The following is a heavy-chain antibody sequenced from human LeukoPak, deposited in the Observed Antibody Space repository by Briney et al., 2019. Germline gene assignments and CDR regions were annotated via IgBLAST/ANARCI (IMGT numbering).Heavy chain of an antibody. CDR2: ISGSGGST. CDR3: ARDQVAVARDY. V-gene: IGHV3-69-1*01. Sequence: GGSLRLSCVVSGLTVSDNYMNWVRQAPGKGLEWVSAISGSGGSTYYADSVKGRFTISRDNAKNSLYLQMNSLRAEDTAVYYCARDQVAVARDYWGQGTLVTVSS. J-gene: IGHJ4*02. CDR1: GLTVSDNY. D-gene: IGHD6-19*01.